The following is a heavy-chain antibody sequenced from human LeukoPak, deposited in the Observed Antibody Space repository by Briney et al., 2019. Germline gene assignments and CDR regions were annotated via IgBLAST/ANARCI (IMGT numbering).Heavy chain of an antibody. CDR3: ARGASSSWRWYFDL. J-gene: IGHJ2*01. CDR2: INHSGST. V-gene: IGHV4-34*01. CDR1: GGSFSGYY. Sequence: PSETLSLTCAVYGGSFSGYYWSWIRQPPGKGLEWIGEINHSGSTNYNPSLKSRVTISVDTSKNQFSLKLSSVTAADTAVYYCARGASSSWRWYFDLWGRGTLVTVSS. D-gene: IGHD6-13*01.